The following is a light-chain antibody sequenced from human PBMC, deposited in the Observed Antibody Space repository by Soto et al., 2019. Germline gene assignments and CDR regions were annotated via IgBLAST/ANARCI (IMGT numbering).Light chain of an antibody. J-gene: IGLJ1*01. CDR3: QSYDISLSGYV. V-gene: IGLV2-23*01. CDR1: ISDVGSSGP. CDR2: EGS. Sequence: QSVLTQPASVSGSPGQSITISCSGSISDVGSSGPVSWYQHHPGQVPKLIIYEGSRRPSGVSSRFSGSKTGNTASLTITGLQAEDEANYYCQSYDISLSGYVFGTGTKVTVL.